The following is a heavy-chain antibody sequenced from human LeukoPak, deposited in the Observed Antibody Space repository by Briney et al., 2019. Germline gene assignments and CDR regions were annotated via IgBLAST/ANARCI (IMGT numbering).Heavy chain of an antibody. J-gene: IGHJ4*02. D-gene: IGHD3-10*01. CDR3: VRDVGAVRGEVYFDY. CDR2: ITSSSSHT. V-gene: IGHV3-21*01. CDR1: GFIFSTYN. Sequence: GGSLRLSCSASGFIFSTYNMNWVRQAPGKALEWVSSITSSSSHTYYADSVKGRYTISRDNAKNSLYLQMDSLRAEDTAMYFCVRDVGAVRGEVYFDYWGQGTLVTVSS.